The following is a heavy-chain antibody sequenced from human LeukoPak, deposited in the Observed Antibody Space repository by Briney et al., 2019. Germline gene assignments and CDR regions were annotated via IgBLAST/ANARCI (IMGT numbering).Heavy chain of an antibody. CDR1: GYSISSGYY. J-gene: IGHJ4*02. D-gene: IGHD3-10*01. V-gene: IGHV4-38-2*01. CDR2: IYHSGST. CDR3: ARVHYYGSGSYYNDYYFDY. Sequence: SETLSLTRAVSGYSISSGYYWGWIRQPPGKGLEWIGSIYHSGSTYYNPSLKSRVTISVDTSKNQFSLKLSSVTAADTAVYYCARVHYYGSGSYYNDYYFDYWGQGTLVTVSS.